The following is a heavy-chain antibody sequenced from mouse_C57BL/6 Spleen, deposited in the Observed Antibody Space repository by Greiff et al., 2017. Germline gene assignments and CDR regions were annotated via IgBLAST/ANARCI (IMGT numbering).Heavy chain of an antibody. Sequence: VQLKESGPELVKPGASVKMSCKASGYTFTDYNMHWVKQSHGKSLEWIGYINPNNGGTSYNQKFTGKATLTVNKASSTAYMELRSLTSEDSAVNYCARKRDYDVRTGFDYWGQGTTLTVSS. CDR1: GYTFTDYN. D-gene: IGHD2-4*01. CDR2: INPNNGGT. J-gene: IGHJ2*01. V-gene: IGHV1-22*01. CDR3: ARKRDYDVRTGFDY.